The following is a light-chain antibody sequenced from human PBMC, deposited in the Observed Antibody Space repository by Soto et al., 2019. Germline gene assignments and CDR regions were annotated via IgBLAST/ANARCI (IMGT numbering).Light chain of an antibody. CDR3: QQYGSSGT. J-gene: IGKJ1*01. Sequence: EMVMTQSPATLSVSPGERATLSFRASQSVSHKLAWYQQKPGQAPRLLIYGASNRATGIPDRFSGSGSGTDFTLTISRLEPEDFAVYYCQQYGSSGTFGQGTKVDIK. CDR2: GAS. V-gene: IGKV3-20*01. CDR1: QSVSHK.